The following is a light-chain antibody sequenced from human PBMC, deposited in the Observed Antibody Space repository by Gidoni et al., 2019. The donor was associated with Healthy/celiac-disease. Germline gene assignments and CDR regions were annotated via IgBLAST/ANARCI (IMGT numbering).Light chain of an antibody. CDR2: WAS. V-gene: IGKV4-1*01. Sequence: DIVMTQSPDSLSVYLGERATINCKSSQSVLYSSNNKSYLAWYQQKPGQPPTLLIYWASTREAGVTDRFSGSGSGTDFTLTISSLQAEDVAVYYCQQYYSTPPYTFGQGTKLEIK. J-gene: IGKJ2*01. CDR1: QSVLYSSNNKSY. CDR3: QQYYSTPPYT.